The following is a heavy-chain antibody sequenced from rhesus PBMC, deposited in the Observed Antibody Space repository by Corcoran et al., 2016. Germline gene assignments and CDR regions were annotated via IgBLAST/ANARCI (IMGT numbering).Heavy chain of an antibody. CDR3: ARVKYNSLDI. D-gene: IGHD3-34*01. CDR2: IYGTTSPT. J-gene: IGHJ5-2*02. V-gene: IGHV4S9*01. CDR1: GGSINDGFF. Sequence: QVQLQESGPGLVKPSETLSLTCAVSGGSINDGFFWNWIRQPPGKGLEWGGNIYGTTSPTHYTPSLKSRITISKDTSKNQFFLKLTSGTAADTAVYFCARVKYNSLDIWGRGVLVTVSS.